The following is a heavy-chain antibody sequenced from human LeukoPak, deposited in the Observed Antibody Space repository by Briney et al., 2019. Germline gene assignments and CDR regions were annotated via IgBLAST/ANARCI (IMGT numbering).Heavy chain of an antibody. Sequence: SVKVSCKASGGTFSSYAISWVRHAPGQGLEWMGGIIPIFGTANYAQKFQGRVTITADESTSTAYMELSSLRSEDTAVYYCARTSRGGYSGYDPNFDYWGQGTLVTVSS. D-gene: IGHD5-12*01. CDR3: ARTSRGGYSGYDPNFDY. J-gene: IGHJ4*02. V-gene: IGHV1-69*13. CDR2: IIPIFGTA. CDR1: GGTFSSYA.